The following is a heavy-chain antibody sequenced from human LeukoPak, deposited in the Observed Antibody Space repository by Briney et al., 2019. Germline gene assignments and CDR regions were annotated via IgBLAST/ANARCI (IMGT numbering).Heavy chain of an antibody. CDR1: GFTFNYAW. CDR3: TTAPSGYAYMNGWHLDY. V-gene: IGHV3-15*01. Sequence: GGSLRLSCAASGFTFNYAWMSWVRQAPGKGLEWVGRIKSKTDGETTDYAAPVKGRFTISRDDSKNTLYLQMNSLKTGDTALYYCTTAPSGYAYMNGWHLDYWGQGALVTVPS. J-gene: IGHJ4*02. D-gene: IGHD5-18*01. CDR2: IKSKTDGETT.